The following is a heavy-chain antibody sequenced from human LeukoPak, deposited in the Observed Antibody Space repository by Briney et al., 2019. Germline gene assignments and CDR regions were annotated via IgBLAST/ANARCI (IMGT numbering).Heavy chain of an antibody. Sequence: SETLSLTCTVSGGSFSSYYWSWIRQPPGKGLEWIGFIYDSGSTNCNPSLKSRVTISVDTSKNQFSLKLRSVTPADTAVYYCARTPGFSYGFGWFDSWGQGTLVTVSS. V-gene: IGHV4-59*01. CDR1: GGSFSSYY. D-gene: IGHD5-18*01. J-gene: IGHJ5*01. CDR3: ARTPGFSYGFGWFDS. CDR2: IYDSGST.